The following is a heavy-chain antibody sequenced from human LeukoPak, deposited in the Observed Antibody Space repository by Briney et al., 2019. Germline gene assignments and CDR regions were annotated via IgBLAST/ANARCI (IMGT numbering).Heavy chain of an antibody. CDR1: GGSISSSSYY. Sequence: PSETLSLTCTVSGGSISSSSYYWGWIRHPQGKGLEWLGSIYYSGSTYDNPSLKSRVTMSVDTSKNQFSLRLSSVTAADTAVYYCASSGKWGQGTLVTVSS. CDR3: ASSGK. J-gene: IGHJ4*02. V-gene: IGHV4-39*01. CDR2: IYYSGST. D-gene: IGHD3-10*01.